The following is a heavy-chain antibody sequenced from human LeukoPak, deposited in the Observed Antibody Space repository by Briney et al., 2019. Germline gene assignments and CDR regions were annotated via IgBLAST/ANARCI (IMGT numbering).Heavy chain of an antibody. CDR3: AKGCSSTSCPDGHYYGMDV. D-gene: IGHD2-2*01. J-gene: IGHJ6*02. CDR2: ISWNSGSL. Sequence: GGSLRLSCAASGFTFDDYAMHWVRQAPGKGLEWVSDISWNSGSLGYADSVKGRFTISRDNAENSLYLEMNSLRAEDTALYYCAKGCSSTSCPDGHYYGMDVWGQGTTVIVSS. CDR1: GFTFDDYA. V-gene: IGHV3-9*01.